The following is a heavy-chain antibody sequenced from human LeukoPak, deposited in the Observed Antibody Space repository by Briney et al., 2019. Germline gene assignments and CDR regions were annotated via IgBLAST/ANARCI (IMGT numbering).Heavy chain of an antibody. V-gene: IGHV3-23*01. CDR1: GFTFSSYA. Sequence: PGGSLRLSCAASGFTFSSYAMSWVRQAPGKGLEWVSAISGSGGSTYYADSVKGRFTLSRDNSKNTLYLQMNSLRAEDTAVYYCAKSSEDGDWYFDLWGRGTLVTVSS. D-gene: IGHD4-17*01. CDR3: AKSSEDGDWYFDL. CDR2: ISGSGGST. J-gene: IGHJ2*01.